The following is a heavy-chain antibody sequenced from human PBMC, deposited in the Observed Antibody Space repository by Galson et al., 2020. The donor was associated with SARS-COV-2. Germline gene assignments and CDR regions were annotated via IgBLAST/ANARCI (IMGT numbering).Heavy chain of an antibody. CDR3: ARHVPPPIVVVPAARGFSWFDP. CDR2: IYYSGST. CDR1: GGAISSSSYY. D-gene: IGHD2-2*01. J-gene: IGHJ5*02. Sequence: SETLSLTCTVSGGAISSSSYYWGWIRQPPGKGLEWLGSIYYSGSTYYNPSLQSRVTISVDTYKTQFSLTLSSVTAADTAVYYCARHVPPPIVVVPAARGFSWFDPWGQGTLVTVSS. V-gene: IGHV4-39*01.